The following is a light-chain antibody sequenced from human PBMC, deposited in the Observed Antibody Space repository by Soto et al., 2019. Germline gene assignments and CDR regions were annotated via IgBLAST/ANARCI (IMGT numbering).Light chain of an antibody. V-gene: IGKV1-5*01. J-gene: IGKJ1*01. CDR1: QIIGSS. CDR3: QQYNGYSRT. Sequence: DIQMTQSPSTLSASVGDRVTITCRASQIIGSSLAWYQQKPGKAPNLLISDASSLERGVPSRFSGSGSGTEFTLTIRSLQPDDFATYYCQQYNGYSRTFGQGTKVEIK. CDR2: DAS.